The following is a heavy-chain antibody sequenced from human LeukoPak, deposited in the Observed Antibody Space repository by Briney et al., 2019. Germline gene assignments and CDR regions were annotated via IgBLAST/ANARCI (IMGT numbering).Heavy chain of an antibody. J-gene: IGHJ6*04. V-gene: IGHV3-48*03. D-gene: IGHD3-16*01. CDR1: GFTFSSYE. CDR3: AREGGGVRPYYYYNGMDV. Sequence: GGSLRLSCAASGFTFSSYEMNWVRQAPGKGLEWVSDISSSGSTIYYADSVEGRFTISRDNAKNSLYLQMNSLRVDDTAVYYCAREGGGVRPYYYYNGMDVWGKGTTVTVSS. CDR2: ISSSGSTI.